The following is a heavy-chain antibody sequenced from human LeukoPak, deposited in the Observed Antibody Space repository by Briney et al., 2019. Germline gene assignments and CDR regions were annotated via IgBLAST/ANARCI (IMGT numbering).Heavy chain of an antibody. J-gene: IGHJ5*02. CDR1: GGTFSTFA. Sequence: SVKVSCKPSGGTFSTFAFSWVRQAPGQGLEWVGGIIPVFGATNSAQKFQGRLTISADESPTTTYMELSSLRSEDTAIYYCARSYAITFGGVTVDTRFDLWGQGTLVIVSS. CDR2: IIPVFGAT. D-gene: IGHD3-16*02. CDR3: ARSYAITFGGVTVDTRFDL. V-gene: IGHV1-69*13.